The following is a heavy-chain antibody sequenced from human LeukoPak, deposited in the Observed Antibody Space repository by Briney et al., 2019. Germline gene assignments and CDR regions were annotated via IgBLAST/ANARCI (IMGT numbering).Heavy chain of an antibody. D-gene: IGHD3-10*01. CDR1: GGSISSGANY. V-gene: IGHV4-30-4*02. Sequence: SGTLSLTCTVSGGSISSGANYWSWIRPPTGQGLDWIGYIYYSGSTYYTPYLKSRVTISVDTSKTLFPLKLSSMTAEDTAVYYGDRSALSLTVDRPDFDYWGQGTLVTVSS. CDR3: DRSALSLTVDRPDFDY. CDR2: IYYSGST. J-gene: IGHJ4*02.